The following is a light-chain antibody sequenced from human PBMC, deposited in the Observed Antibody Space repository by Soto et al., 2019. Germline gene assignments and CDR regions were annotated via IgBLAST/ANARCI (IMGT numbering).Light chain of an antibody. CDR3: QQYNSYSGT. CDR2: KAS. Sequence: DIQMTQSPSTLSASVGDRVTITCRASQSISSWLAWYQQKPGKAPKLLIYKASSLASGVPSRFSGSGSGTEVTLTISSLQPDDFETYYCQQYNSYSGTFGQGTKVEIK. CDR1: QSISSW. J-gene: IGKJ1*01. V-gene: IGKV1-5*03.